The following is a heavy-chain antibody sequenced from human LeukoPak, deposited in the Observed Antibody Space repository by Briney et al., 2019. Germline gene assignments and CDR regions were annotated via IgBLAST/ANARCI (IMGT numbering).Heavy chain of an antibody. CDR3: ARDRKYSSGGTGYYYGMDV. CDR2: IYHSGST. Sequence: PSETLSLTCAVSGGSISSGGYSWSWIRQPPGKGLEWIGYIYHSGSTYYNPSLKSRVTISVDTSKNQFSLKLSSVTAADTAVYYCARDRKYSSGGTGYYYGMDVWGQGTTVTVSS. J-gene: IGHJ6*02. V-gene: IGHV4-30-2*01. D-gene: IGHD6-19*01. CDR1: GGSISSGGYS.